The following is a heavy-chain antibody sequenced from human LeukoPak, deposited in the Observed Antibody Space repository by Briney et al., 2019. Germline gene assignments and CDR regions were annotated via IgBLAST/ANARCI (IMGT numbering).Heavy chain of an antibody. J-gene: IGHJ5*02. CDR3: ARDAYYYDSSGYSNWFDP. CDR2: IYTSGST. D-gene: IGHD3-22*01. V-gene: IGHV4-4*07. CDR1: GGPISSYY. Sequence: SETLALTCTVSGGPISSYYWSWIRQPAGKGLEWIGRIYTSGSTNYNPYLKSRVTMSVDTSKNQFSLKLSSVTAAETAVYYCARDAYYYDSSGYSNWFDPWGQGNLVTVSS.